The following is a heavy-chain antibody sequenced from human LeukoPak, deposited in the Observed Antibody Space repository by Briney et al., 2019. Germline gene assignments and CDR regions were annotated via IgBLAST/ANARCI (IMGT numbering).Heavy chain of an antibody. J-gene: IGHJ4*02. Sequence: PGGSLRLSCAASGFTVSSNYMSWVRQAPGKGLEWVSVIYSGGSTYYADSVKGRFTISRGNSKNTLYLQMNSLRAEDTAVYYCARASGDSDYFDYWGQGTLVTVSS. V-gene: IGHV3-53*01. CDR3: ARASGDSDYFDY. CDR2: IYSGGST. D-gene: IGHD3-10*01. CDR1: GFTVSSNY.